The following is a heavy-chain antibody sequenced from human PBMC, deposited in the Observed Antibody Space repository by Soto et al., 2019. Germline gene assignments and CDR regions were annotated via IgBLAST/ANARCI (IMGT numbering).Heavy chain of an antibody. CDR2: IFPLTDIP. V-gene: IGHV1-69*02. J-gene: IGHJ4*02. Sequence: QVQLVQSGPEVKKPGSSVKVSCKASGGTFRNYPINWVRQAPGQGLEWMGSIFPLTDIPDYAQNFQARLPISAERSTSTAYMELNSVTSDDTSMYFCARGPLVVLNYFPSWGQGTLVTVSS. CDR1: GGTFRNYP. CDR3: ARGPLVVLNYFPS.